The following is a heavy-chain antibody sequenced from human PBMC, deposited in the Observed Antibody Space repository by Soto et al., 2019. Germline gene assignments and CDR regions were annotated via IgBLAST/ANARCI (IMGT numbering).Heavy chain of an antibody. Sequence: GESLKISCHGSGYRFTDYWITWVRQMPGRGLEWMGRIDPSDSYTNYSPSFQGHVTISVDKSISTAYLQWSSLKASDTAIYYCARSADDLESWNDDGDVFDIWGEGTMVTAS. J-gene: IGHJ3*02. D-gene: IGHD1-1*01. CDR3: ARSADDLESWNDDGDVFDI. CDR2: IDPSDSYT. V-gene: IGHV5-10-1*01. CDR1: GYRFTDYW.